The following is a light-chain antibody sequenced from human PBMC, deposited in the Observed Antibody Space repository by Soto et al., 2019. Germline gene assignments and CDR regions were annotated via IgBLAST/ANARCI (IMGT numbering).Light chain of an antibody. CDR1: QDVSHC. V-gene: IGKV1-33*01. J-gene: IGKJ4*01. CDR3: QQYDSYPLT. CDR2: DAS. Sequence: DIQMTQSPSSLSASIGDRVTITCQASQDVSHCLNWFQQRPGKAPKLLIYDASSLERVVPSRFSGRGSGSRFTFTISSLQPEDFATYYCQQYDSYPLTFGGGTKVDIK.